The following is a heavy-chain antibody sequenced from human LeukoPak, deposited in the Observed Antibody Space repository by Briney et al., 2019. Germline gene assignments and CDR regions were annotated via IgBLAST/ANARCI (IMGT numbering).Heavy chain of an antibody. CDR3: ARDQRYCTNGVCYLGYYFDY. CDR1: GFTFSSYA. V-gene: IGHV3-30*01. CDR2: ISYDGSNK. J-gene: IGHJ4*02. Sequence: QAGGSLRLSCAASGFTFSSYAMHWVRQAPGKGLEWVAVISYDGSNKYYADSVKGRFTISRDNSKNTLYLQMNSLRAEDTAVYYCARDQRYCTNGVCYLGYYFDYWGQGTLVTVSS. D-gene: IGHD2-8*01.